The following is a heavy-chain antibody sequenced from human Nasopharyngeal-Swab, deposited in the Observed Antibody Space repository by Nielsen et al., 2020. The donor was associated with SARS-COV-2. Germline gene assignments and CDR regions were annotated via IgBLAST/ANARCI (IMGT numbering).Heavy chain of an antibody. V-gene: IGHV7-4-1*02. CDR2: TNTNTGNP. CDR3: ARSNCSSTSCYAF. D-gene: IGHD2-2*01. CDR1: GYTFISYA. J-gene: IGHJ4*02. Sequence: ASVKVSCKASGYTFISYAMNWVRKAPGQGLEWMGWTNTNTGNPTYAQGLTGRFVFSLDTSVSTAYLQISSLKAEDTAVYYCARSNCSSTSCYAFWGQGTLVTVSS.